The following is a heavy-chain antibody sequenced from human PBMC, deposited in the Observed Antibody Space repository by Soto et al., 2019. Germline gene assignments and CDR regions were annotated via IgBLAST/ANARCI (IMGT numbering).Heavy chain of an antibody. CDR1: GYTLTELS. CDR2: FDPEDGET. V-gene: IGHV1-24*01. J-gene: IGHJ4*02. CDR3: ATVTYYYGSGSYSKFYYFDY. D-gene: IGHD3-10*01. Sequence: ASVKVSCKVSGYTLTELSMHWVRQAPGKGLEWMGGFDPEDGETIYAQKFQGRVTMTEDTSTDTAYMELSSLRSEDTAVYYCATVTYYYGSGSYSKFYYFDYWGQGTLVTVSS.